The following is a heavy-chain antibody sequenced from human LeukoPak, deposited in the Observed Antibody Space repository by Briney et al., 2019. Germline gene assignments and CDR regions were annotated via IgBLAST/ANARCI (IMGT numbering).Heavy chain of an antibody. V-gene: IGHV1-8*01. J-gene: IGHJ3*02. CDR1: GYTLTSYD. D-gene: IGHD3-22*01. Sequence: EASVKVSCKASGYTLTSYDINWVRQATGQGLEWMGWMNPNSGNTGYAQKFQGRVTMTRNTSISTAYMELSSLRSEDTAVYYCARGQRAYYYDSSGYSDAFDIWGQGTMVTVSS. CDR3: ARGQRAYYYDSSGYSDAFDI. CDR2: MNPNSGNT.